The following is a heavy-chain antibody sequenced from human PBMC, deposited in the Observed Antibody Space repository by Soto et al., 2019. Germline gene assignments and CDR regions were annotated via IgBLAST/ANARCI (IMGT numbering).Heavy chain of an antibody. Sequence: GGSLRLSCTASGFTFGDYTMSWFRQAPGKGLEWVGFIRNKAYGGTTEYAASVKGKFTISRDDSKSIAYLQMNSLKTEDTAVYYCTRVTPAISTYFDYWGQGTLVTVSS. CDR2: IRNKAYGGTT. CDR1: GFTFGDYT. V-gene: IGHV3-49*03. J-gene: IGHJ4*02. CDR3: TRVTPAISTYFDY. D-gene: IGHD3-9*01.